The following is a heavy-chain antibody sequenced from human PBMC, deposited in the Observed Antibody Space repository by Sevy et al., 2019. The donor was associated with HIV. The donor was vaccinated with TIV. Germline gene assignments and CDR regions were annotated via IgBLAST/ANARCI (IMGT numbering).Heavy chain of an antibody. CDR3: VRDGGCSSSSCLLYFDY. CDR1: GFTFSSYS. CDR2: IIGSSNYI. V-gene: IGHV3-21*01. D-gene: IGHD2-15*01. Sequence: GGSLRLSCAASGFTFSSYSVNWVRQAPGKGLEWVSYIIGSSNYIYYADSVKGRFTISRDNAKNSLYLQMSSLRADDTAVYYCVRDGGCSSSSCLLYFDYWGQGILVTVSS. J-gene: IGHJ4*02.